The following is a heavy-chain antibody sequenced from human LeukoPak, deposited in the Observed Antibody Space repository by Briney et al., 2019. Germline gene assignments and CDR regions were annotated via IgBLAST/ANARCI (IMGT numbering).Heavy chain of an antibody. CDR1: GFTFSSYS. V-gene: IGHV3-21*01. CDR3: ARVGVWSSGWYIDY. J-gene: IGHJ4*02. D-gene: IGHD6-19*01. CDR2: ISSSSSYI. Sequence: GGSLRLSCAASGFTFSSYSMNWVRQAPGKGLEWVSSISSSSSYIYYADSVKGRFTISRDNAKNSLYLQMNSLGAEDTAVYYCARVGVWSSGWYIDYWGQGTLVTVSS.